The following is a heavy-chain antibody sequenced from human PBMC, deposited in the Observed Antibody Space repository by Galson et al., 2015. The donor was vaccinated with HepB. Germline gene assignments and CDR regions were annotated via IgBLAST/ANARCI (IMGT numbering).Heavy chain of an antibody. J-gene: IGHJ6*02. CDR1: GGTFSSYA. Sequence: SVKVSCKASGGTFSSYAISWVRQAPGQGLEWMGGIIPIFGTANYAQKFQGRVTITADESTSTAYMELSSLRSEDTAVYYCARGGTIFGVVEVMDVWGQGTTVTVSS. CDR3: ARGGTIFGVVEVMDV. V-gene: IGHV1-69*13. D-gene: IGHD3-3*01. CDR2: IIPIFGTA.